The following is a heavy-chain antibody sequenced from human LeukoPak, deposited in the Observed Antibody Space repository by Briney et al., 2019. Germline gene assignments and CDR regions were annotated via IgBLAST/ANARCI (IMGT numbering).Heavy chain of an antibody. CDR2: IYYSGST. Sequence: PSETLSLTCTVSGGSISSYYWSWIRQSPGKGLEWIGYIYYSGSTNYNPSLKSRVTISVDTSKNQFSLKPSSVTAADTAVYYCARASTNYDILTGYPSYFDYWGQGTLVTVSS. D-gene: IGHD3-9*01. CDR3: ARASTNYDILTGYPSYFDY. CDR1: GGSISSYY. V-gene: IGHV4-59*01. J-gene: IGHJ4*02.